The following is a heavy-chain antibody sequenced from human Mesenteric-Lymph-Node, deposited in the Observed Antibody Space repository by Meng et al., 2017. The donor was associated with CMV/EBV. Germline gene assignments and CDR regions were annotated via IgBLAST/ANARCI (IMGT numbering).Heavy chain of an antibody. J-gene: IGHJ4*02. V-gene: IGHV4-39*07. D-gene: IGHD2-2*02. Sequence: GSLRLSCTVSGGSISSSRYYWGWIRQPPGKGLEWIGNMYYSGSTYYNPSLKSRVAISADTSNNQFSLKLSSVTAADTAVYYCAKGYCSSTSCYIPDYWGQGTLVTVSS. CDR3: AKGYCSSTSCYIPDY. CDR2: MYYSGST. CDR1: GGSISSSRYY.